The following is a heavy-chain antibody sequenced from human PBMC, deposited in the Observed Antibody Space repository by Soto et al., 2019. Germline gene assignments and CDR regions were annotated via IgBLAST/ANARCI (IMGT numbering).Heavy chain of an antibody. CDR3: AGERNDILNGPPWVGYCAL. D-gene: IGHD3-9*01. CDR2: INDRGSI. Sequence: QVQLQKWGAGPLRPLETLSLTCGVSGGSFSYYYWAWIRQSPGMGLEWIGEINDRGSINYNPSLQKRVSISVDTTKNHYSLNLRSVTAADTAVYYCAGERNDILNGPPWVGYCALWGRCTLVPV. J-gene: IGHJ2*01. CDR1: GGSFSYYY. V-gene: IGHV4-34*01.